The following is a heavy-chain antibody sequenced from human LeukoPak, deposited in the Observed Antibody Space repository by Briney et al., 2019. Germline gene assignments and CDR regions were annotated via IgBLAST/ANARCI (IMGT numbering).Heavy chain of an antibody. D-gene: IGHD5-18*01. CDR3: ARGSGYRYAFTGRERTKSRLDY. V-gene: IGHV3-23*01. J-gene: IGHJ4*02. CDR2: ISGGGVIT. CDR1: GSSFSSYV. Sequence: GGPLRSSSAAPGSSFSSYVMSWGRQAPGKGLEWASAISGGGVITYSADSVRGRFTTSRDNSKNMLFLQMDSMKPEDTAVYYCARGSGYRYAFTGRERTKSRLDYWGQGTLVTVSS.